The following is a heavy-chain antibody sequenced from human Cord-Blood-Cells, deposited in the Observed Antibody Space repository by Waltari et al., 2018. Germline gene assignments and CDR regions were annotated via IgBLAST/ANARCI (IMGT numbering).Heavy chain of an antibody. V-gene: IGHV4-59*01. CDR2: IYYSGST. CDR3: ARVRYCTGGVCYYYFDY. Sequence: QVQLQESGPGLVKPSETLSPTCTVSGGSISSYYWRWLRQPAGKGLEWIGYIYYSGSTNYTPSLKSRVTISVDTSKNQFSLKLSSVTAADTAVYYCARVRYCTGGVCYYYFDYWGQGTLVTVSS. CDR1: GGSISSYY. J-gene: IGHJ4*02. D-gene: IGHD2-8*02.